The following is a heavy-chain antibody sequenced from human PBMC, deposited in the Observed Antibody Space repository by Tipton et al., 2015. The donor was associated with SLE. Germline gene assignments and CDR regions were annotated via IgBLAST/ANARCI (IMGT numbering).Heavy chain of an antibody. CDR3: ARDRFHGWFDP. CDR1: AVSVSSSNYY. CDR2: IFYTGSA. J-gene: IGHJ5*02. Sequence: TLSLTCNVSAVSVSSSNYYWGWIRQPPGKGLEWIGYIFYTGSANYNPSLKSRVTISLDTSKNQFSLKLNSVTAADTAVYYCARDRFHGWFDPWGQGTLVTVSP. V-gene: IGHV4-61*01.